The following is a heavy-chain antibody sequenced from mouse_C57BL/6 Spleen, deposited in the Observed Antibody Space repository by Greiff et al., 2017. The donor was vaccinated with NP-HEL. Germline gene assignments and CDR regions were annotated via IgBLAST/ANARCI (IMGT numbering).Heavy chain of an antibody. CDR1: GFTFSSYT. V-gene: IGHV5-9*01. CDR2: ISGGGGNT. J-gene: IGHJ2*01. D-gene: IGHD4-1*01. Sequence: EVKVVESGGGLVKPGGSLKLSCAASGFTFSSYTMSWVRQTPEKRLEWVATISGGGGNTYYPDSVKGRFTISRDNAKNTLYLQMSSLRSEDTALYYCARRDWVLRYFDYWGQGTTLTVSS. CDR3: ARRDWVLRYFDY.